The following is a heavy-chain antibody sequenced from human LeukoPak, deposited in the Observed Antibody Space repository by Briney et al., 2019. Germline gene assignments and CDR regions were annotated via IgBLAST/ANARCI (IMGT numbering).Heavy chain of an antibody. V-gene: IGHV3-7*01. D-gene: IGHD2-2*01. Sequence: PGGSLRLSCAASGFTFSSYWMNWARQAPGKGLEWVASINHNGNVNYYVDSVQGRFTISRDNAKNSLYLQMNSLRAEDTAVYYCAREGETHQLLRVDGMDVWGQGTTVTVSS. CDR2: INHNGNVN. CDR1: GFTFSSYW. J-gene: IGHJ6*02. CDR3: AREGETHQLLRVDGMDV.